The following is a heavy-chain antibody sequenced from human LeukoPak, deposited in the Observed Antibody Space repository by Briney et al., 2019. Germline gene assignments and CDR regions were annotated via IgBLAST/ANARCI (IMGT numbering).Heavy chain of an antibody. CDR1: GGTFSSYA. V-gene: IGHV1-69*05. D-gene: IGHD4-17*01. Sequence: SVKVSCKASGGTFSSYAISWVRQAPGQGLEWMGRTIPIFGTANYAQKFQGRVTITTDESTSTAYMELSSLRSEDTAAYYCARDRHGDPTIDYWGQGTLVTVSS. CDR2: TIPIFGTA. J-gene: IGHJ4*02. CDR3: ARDRHGDPTIDY.